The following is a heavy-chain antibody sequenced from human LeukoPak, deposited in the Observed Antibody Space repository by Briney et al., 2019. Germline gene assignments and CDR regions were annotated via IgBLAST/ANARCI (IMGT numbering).Heavy chain of an antibody. V-gene: IGHV4-34*01. D-gene: IGHD6-25*01. CDR1: GGSFSGYY. J-gene: IGHJ6*02. CDR3: ARGRWIAAAGSYYYYGMDV. Sequence: SETLSLTCTVNGGSFSGYYWNWIRQPPGRGLEWIGEINHGGGTEYNPSLKSRVIISLDASNSQVSLKLSSVTAADTAVYYCARGRWIAAAGSYYYYGMDVWGQGTTVTVSS. CDR2: INHGGGT.